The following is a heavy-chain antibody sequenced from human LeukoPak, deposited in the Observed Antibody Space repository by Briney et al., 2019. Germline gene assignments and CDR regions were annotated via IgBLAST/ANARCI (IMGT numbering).Heavy chain of an antibody. CDR3: AKIPSRVVVTATP. CDR1: GVTFSSYV. CDR2: ISTSGGNT. D-gene: IGHD2-21*02. J-gene: IGHJ5*02. V-gene: IGHV3-23*01. Sequence: GGSLRLSCAASGVTFSSYVMSWVRQAPGKGLEWVSSISTSGGNTYYADSVKGGFTFSRDTSKNTLYLQMNSLRAEDTAVYYCAKIPSRVVVTATPWGQGTLVTVSS.